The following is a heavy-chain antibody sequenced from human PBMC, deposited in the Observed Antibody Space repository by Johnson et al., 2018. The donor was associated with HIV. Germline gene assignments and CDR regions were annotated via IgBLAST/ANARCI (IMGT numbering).Heavy chain of an antibody. V-gene: IGHV3-13*01. CDR1: GFTFSSYD. J-gene: IGHJ3*02. CDR2: IGTAGDT. D-gene: IGHD2/OR15-2a*01. CDR3: ARVQFLPPNAFDI. Sequence: VQLVESGGGVVQPGRSLRLSCAASGFTFSSYDMHWVRQATGKGLEWVSAIGTAGDTYYPGSVKGRFTISRENAKNSLYLQMNSLRAGETAVYYCARVQFLPPNAFDIWGQGTMVTVSS.